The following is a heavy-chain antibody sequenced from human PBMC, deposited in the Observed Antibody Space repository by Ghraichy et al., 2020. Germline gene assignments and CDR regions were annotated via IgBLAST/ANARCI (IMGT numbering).Heavy chain of an antibody. V-gene: IGHV4-39*07. CDR3: ARQGITFGGPNFPIDY. D-gene: IGHD3-16*01. CDR1: GGSINSNSYY. Sequence: SETLSLTCTVSGGSINSNSYYWGWIRQPPGKGLEWIGSIYYSGRTYYNPYLKSRVTISVDTSKNQFSLKLSSVTAADTAVYYCARQGITFGGPNFPIDYWGQGTLVTVSS. CDR2: IYYSGRT. J-gene: IGHJ4*02.